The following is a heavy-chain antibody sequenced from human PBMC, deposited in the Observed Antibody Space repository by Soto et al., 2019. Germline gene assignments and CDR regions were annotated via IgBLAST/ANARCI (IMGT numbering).Heavy chain of an antibody. CDR3: ASVETTETKDAGYFHGMAV. V-gene: IGHV4-59*01. Sequence: TVRAASMDGEYSSLVGQPLRERLEWIGYIYYSGSTSYNPSLKSRVTISLDMSKNQFSLKLSSVTAADTPVYYCASVETTETKDAGYFHGMAVWGQGTTLTVSS. D-gene: IGHD4-17*01. CDR1: AASMDGEY. J-gene: IGHJ6*02. CDR2: IYYSGST.